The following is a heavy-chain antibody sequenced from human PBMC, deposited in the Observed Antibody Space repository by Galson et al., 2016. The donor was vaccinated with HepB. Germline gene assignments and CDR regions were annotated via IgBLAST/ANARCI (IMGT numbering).Heavy chain of an antibody. CDR3: ASNRPFTGDFDY. V-gene: IGHV1-8*02. CDR1: GYTFTTYD. D-gene: IGHD7-27*01. CDR2: MAPTSGNT. Sequence: SVKVSCKASGYTFTTYDFNWVRQAPGQGLEWLGWMAPTSGNTGYAQKFQGRPRLPRDISTSTAYRELSSLTPDDTAVYYCASNRPFTGDFDYWGQGTLVTVSS. J-gene: IGHJ4*02.